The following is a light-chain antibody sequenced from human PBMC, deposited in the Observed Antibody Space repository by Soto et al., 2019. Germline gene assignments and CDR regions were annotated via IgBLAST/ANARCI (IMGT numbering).Light chain of an antibody. J-gene: IGKJ3*01. CDR3: QQYGSSPSLT. Sequence: EIVLTQSPGTLSLSPGERATLSCRASQSVSSSYLAWYQQKPGQAPRLLIYGASSRATGIPDRFSGSGSGTVFTLTISRLEPEDFAVYYCQQYGSSPSLTFGPGTKVDIK. CDR1: QSVSSSY. V-gene: IGKV3-20*01. CDR2: GAS.